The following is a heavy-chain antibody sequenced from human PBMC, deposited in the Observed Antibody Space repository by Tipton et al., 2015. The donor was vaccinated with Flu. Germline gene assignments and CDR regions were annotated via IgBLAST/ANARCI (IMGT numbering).Heavy chain of an antibody. D-gene: IGHD3-22*01. Sequence: LRLSCTVSGGSISTNYFYWGWLRQPPGKTLEWIGSIYNTGSTNYNPSLESRITVSLDTSKDQFSLKLRSVTDADSAVYYCAAYSYDTSGPIFDIWGQGALVTVSS. J-gene: IGHJ4*02. CDR3: AAYSYDTSGPIFDI. V-gene: IGHV4-39*01. CDR1: GGSISTNYFY. CDR2: IYNTGST.